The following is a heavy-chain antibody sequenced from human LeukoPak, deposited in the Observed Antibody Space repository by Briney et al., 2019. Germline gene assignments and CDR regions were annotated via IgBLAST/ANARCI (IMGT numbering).Heavy chain of an antibody. Sequence: PSETLSLTCAVYGGSFGGCGWSWVRQPPGKGLEWIGEINHSGSTNYNPSLKSRVTISVDTSKNQFSLKLSSVTAADTAVYYCARERRMTTDAFDIWGQGTMVTVSS. V-gene: IGHV4-34*01. CDR1: GGSFGGCG. D-gene: IGHD4-17*01. CDR3: ARERRMTTDAFDI. CDR2: INHSGST. J-gene: IGHJ3*02.